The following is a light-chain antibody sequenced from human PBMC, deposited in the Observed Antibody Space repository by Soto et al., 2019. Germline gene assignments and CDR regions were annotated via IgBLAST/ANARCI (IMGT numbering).Light chain of an antibody. CDR2: DAS. CDR1: QDISNY. CDR3: QQYDNLPGRT. J-gene: IGKJ5*01. Sequence: DIQMTQSPSSLSASVGDRVTITCQASQDISNYLNWYQQKPGKAPKLLIYDASNLETGVPSRFSESGSGTDFTFTISSLQPEEIATNYCQQYDNLPGRTFGQGTRLEIK. V-gene: IGKV1-33*01.